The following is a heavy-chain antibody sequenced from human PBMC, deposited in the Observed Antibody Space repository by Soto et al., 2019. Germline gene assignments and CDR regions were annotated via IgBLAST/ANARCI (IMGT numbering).Heavy chain of an antibody. CDR2: IYYSGST. CDR3: ARGGRTIFGRYFDY. V-gene: IGHV4-30-4*01. J-gene: IGHJ4*02. D-gene: IGHD3-3*01. CDR1: GGSISSGDYY. Sequence: QVQLQESGPGLVKPSPTLSLTCTVSGGSISSGDYYWSWIRQPPGKGLEWIGYIYYSGSTYYNPSLESRITISVATSKNQFSLKLSSVTAADTAVYYCARGGRTIFGRYFDYWGQGTLVTVSS.